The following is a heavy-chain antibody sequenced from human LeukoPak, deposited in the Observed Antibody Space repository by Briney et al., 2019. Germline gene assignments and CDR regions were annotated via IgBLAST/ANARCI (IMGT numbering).Heavy chain of an antibody. V-gene: IGHV3-48*03. Sequence: PGGSLRLSCAASGFTFSSYEMNWVRQAPGKGLEWVSYISSSGSTIYYADSVKGRFTISRDNSKNTLYLQMDSLRAEDTAVYYCAKALSRSRSIAVAGYACGFDYWGQGTLVTVSS. D-gene: IGHD6-19*01. J-gene: IGHJ4*02. CDR3: AKALSRSRSIAVAGYACGFDY. CDR2: ISSSGSTI. CDR1: GFTFSSYE.